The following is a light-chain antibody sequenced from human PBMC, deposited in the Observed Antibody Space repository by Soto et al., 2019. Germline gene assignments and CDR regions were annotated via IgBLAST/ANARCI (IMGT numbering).Light chain of an antibody. CDR2: GAS. V-gene: IGKV3-20*01. J-gene: IGKJ4*01. Sequence: EIVLTQSPGTLSLSPGERATLSCRASQSVSGSYLAWYQQKPGQAPRLLIYGASSRATGIPDRFSGSGSGTDFTLTISRLEPEDCAVYYCQQYGSSLFGGGTKVEIK. CDR1: QSVSGSY. CDR3: QQYGSSL.